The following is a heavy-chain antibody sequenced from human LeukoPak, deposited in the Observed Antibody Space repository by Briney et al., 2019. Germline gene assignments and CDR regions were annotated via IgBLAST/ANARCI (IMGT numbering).Heavy chain of an antibody. CDR3: ARAVATNDYFDY. CDR1: GFTFSSYE. Sequence: GGSLRLSCAASGFTFSSYEMNWVRQAPGKGLEWVSYISSSGSTIYYADSVKGRFTISRDNAKNSLYLQMNSLRAEGTAVYYCARAVATNDYFDYWGQGTLVTVSS. J-gene: IGHJ4*02. CDR2: ISSSGSTI. D-gene: IGHD5-12*01. V-gene: IGHV3-48*03.